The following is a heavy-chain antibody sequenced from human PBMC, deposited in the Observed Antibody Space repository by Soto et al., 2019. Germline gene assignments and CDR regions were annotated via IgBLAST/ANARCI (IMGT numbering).Heavy chain of an antibody. J-gene: IGHJ4*02. V-gene: IGHV3-30-3*01. CDR1: GFTFSSYA. Sequence: QVQLVESGGGVVQPGRSLRLSCAASGFTFSSYAMHWVRQAPGKGLERVAVISYDGSNKYYADSVKGRFTISRDNSKNTLYLQMNSLRAEDTAVYYCARKIAAVDWGQGTLVTVSS. CDR3: ARKIAAVD. CDR2: ISYDGSNK. D-gene: IGHD6-13*01.